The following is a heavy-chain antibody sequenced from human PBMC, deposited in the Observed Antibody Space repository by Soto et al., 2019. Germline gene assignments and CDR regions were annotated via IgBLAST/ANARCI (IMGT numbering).Heavy chain of an antibody. V-gene: IGHV3-23*01. CDR2: ISDRGDTT. J-gene: IGHJ3*02. CDR1: VFTISSNA. Sequence: EVQLLESGGGLVQPGGSLRLSCAASVFTISSNAMYWVRQAPGKGLEWVSGISDRGDTTHYADSVKGRFTISRDTSKNTLYLQMNSLRAEDTAVYYCAREGYQPDAFDIWGQGTMVTVSS. CDR3: AREGYQPDAFDI. D-gene: IGHD2-2*01.